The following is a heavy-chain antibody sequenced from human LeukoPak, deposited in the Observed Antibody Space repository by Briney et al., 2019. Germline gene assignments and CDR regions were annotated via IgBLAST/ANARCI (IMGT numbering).Heavy chain of an antibody. D-gene: IGHD5-12*01. V-gene: IGHV1-2*02. CDR1: GYTFTGYY. CDR3: ASNSGSDYYYYGMDV. Sequence: ASVKVSCKASGYTFTGYYMHWVRQAPGQGLEWMGWINPNSGGTNYAQKFQGRVTMIRDTSISTAYMELSRLRSDDTAVYYCASNSGSDYYYYGMDVWGQGTTVTVSS. CDR2: INPNSGGT. J-gene: IGHJ6*02.